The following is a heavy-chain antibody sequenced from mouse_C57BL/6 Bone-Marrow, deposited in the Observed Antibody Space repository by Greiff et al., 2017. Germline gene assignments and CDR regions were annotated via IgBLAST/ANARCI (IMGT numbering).Heavy chain of an antibody. D-gene: IGHD2-5*01. Sequence: QVQLQQPGAELVKPGASAKLSCKASGYTFTSYWMHWVKQRPGQGLEWIGMIHPNSGSTNYNEKFKSKATLTVDKSSSTAYMQLSSLTSEDSAVYYGAPIYYSNRFAYWGQGTLVTVSA. CDR2: IHPNSGST. V-gene: IGHV1-64*01. CDR1: GYTFTSYW. J-gene: IGHJ3*01. CDR3: APIYYSNRFAY.